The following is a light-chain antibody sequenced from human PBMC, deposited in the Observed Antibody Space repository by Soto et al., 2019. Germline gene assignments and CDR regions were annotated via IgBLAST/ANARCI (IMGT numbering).Light chain of an antibody. CDR3: QQYGSSPIT. CDR2: DST. J-gene: IGKJ5*01. Sequence: FLTQSPSTLSLSPVERATLSCGASQSIHTSLAWYQQKSGKPPRLVIYDSTLRANGVPDRLSGSKSGTNFTLTIRRMEPEDVGMYYCQQYGSSPITFGQGTRLEIK. CDR1: QSIHTS. V-gene: IGKV3D-20*01.